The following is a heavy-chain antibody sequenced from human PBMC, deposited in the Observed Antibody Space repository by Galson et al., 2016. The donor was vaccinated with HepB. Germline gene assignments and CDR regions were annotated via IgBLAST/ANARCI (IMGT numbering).Heavy chain of an antibody. CDR2: INKDGSEN. CDR3: ARDAQQLLRGYYYGMDV. CDR1: GFTFSSYV. V-gene: IGHV3-7*01. J-gene: IGHJ6*02. Sequence: SLRLSCAASGFTFSSYVMTWVRQAPGKGLEWVAHINKDGSENYFVDSVKGRFSISRDNAENSLYLQMSSLRAEDTAVYYCARDAQQLLRGYYYGMDVWGQGTLVTVSS. D-gene: IGHD1-1*01.